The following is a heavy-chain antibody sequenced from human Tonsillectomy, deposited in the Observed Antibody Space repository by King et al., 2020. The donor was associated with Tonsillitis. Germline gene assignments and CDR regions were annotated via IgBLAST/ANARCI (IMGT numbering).Heavy chain of an antibody. CDR2: ITYDGSNK. V-gene: IGHV3-30*09. J-gene: IGHJ4*02. D-gene: IGHD3-16*01. Sequence: VQLVESGGGVVQPGRSLRLSCAASGFTFNTYAMHWVRQAPGKGLEWVAAITYDGSNKYYEDSVKGRFAISRDNSKNTVYLQMHSLRTQDTAVYYCATLGGPDYFYFRGQGTLVTVSS. CDR3: ATLGGPDYFYF. CDR1: GFTFNTYA.